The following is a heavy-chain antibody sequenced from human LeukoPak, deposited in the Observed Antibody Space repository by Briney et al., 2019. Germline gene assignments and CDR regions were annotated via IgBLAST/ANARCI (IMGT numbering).Heavy chain of an antibody. Sequence: SVKVSCKASGGTFSSYAISWVRQAPGQGLEWMGGIIPIFGTANYAQKFQGRVTITADESTSTAYMELSSLRSEDTAVYYCARDIVVVPAVGLNYYYYGMDVWGQRDHGHRLL. J-gene: IGHJ6*01. CDR2: IIPIFGTA. CDR1: GGTFSSYA. V-gene: IGHV1-69*01. D-gene: IGHD2-2*01. CDR3: ARDIVVVPAVGLNYYYYGMDV.